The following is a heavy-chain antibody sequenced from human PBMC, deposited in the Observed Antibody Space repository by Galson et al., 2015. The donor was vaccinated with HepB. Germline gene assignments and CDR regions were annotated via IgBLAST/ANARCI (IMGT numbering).Heavy chain of an antibody. Sequence: SLRLSCAASGFTFDDYAMHWVRQAPGKGLEWVSGISWNSGSIGYADSVKGRFTISRDNAKNSLYLQMNSLRAEDTALYYCAKDIEEGQYSSSWFDYWGQGTLVTVSS. D-gene: IGHD6-13*01. CDR2: ISWNSGSI. J-gene: IGHJ4*02. CDR3: AKDIEEGQYSSSWFDY. CDR1: GFTFDDYA. V-gene: IGHV3-9*01.